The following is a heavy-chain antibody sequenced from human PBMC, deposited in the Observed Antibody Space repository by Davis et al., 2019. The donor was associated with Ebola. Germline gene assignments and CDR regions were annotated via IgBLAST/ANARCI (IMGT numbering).Heavy chain of an antibody. V-gene: IGHV1-8*01. CDR1: GYTFTSYD. D-gene: IGHD6-19*01. J-gene: IGHJ4*02. CDR3: ARQQWLVSFVDY. Sequence: ASVKVSCKASGYTFTSYDINWVRQATGQGLEWMGWMNPNSGNTGYAQKLQGRVTMTTDTSTSTAYMELSSLRSDDTAVYYCARQQWLVSFVDYWGQGTLVTVSS. CDR2: MNPNSGNT.